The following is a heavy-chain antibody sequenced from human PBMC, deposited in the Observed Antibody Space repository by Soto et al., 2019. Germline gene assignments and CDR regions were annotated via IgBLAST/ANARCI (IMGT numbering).Heavy chain of an antibody. V-gene: IGHV1-18*01. D-gene: IGHD3-16*02. J-gene: IGHJ4*02. CDR2: ISAYNGNT. Sequence: ASVKVSCKASGYTLTSYGISWVRQAPGQGLEWMGWISAYNGNTNYAQKLQGRVTMTTDTSTSTAYMEPRSLRSDDTAVYYCARSYRGNYFDYWGQGTLVTVSS. CDR1: GYTLTSYG. CDR3: ARSYRGNYFDY.